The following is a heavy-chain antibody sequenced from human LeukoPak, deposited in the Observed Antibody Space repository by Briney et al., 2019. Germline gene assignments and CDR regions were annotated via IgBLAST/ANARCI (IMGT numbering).Heavy chain of an antibody. CDR2: ISTSGST. D-gene: IGHD6-13*01. CDR1: GDSISGANYY. V-gene: IGHV4-61*02. CDR3: ARGGFSEYSTSWFY. Sequence: TSETLSLTCTVSGDSISGANYYWTCIRQPADKGLEWIGRISTSGSTSYDPSLKSRVTISVDTSKNQFFLNLNSVTAADTAVYYCARGGFSEYSTSWFYWGQGTLVTVSS. J-gene: IGHJ4*02.